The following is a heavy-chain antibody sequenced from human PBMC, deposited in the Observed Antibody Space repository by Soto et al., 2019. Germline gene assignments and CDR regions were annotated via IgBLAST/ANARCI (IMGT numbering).Heavy chain of an antibody. D-gene: IGHD1-26*01. Sequence: SETLSLTCTVSGGTISSWYWSWIRQPPGKGLEWIGYIYYSGGTNCNPSLKSRVTISVDTSKNQFSLKLSSVTAADTAVYYCARRYGSAIDYWGQGTMVTVSS. V-gene: IGHV4-59*08. CDR3: ARRYGSAIDY. J-gene: IGHJ4*03. CDR1: GGTISSWY. CDR2: IYYSGGT.